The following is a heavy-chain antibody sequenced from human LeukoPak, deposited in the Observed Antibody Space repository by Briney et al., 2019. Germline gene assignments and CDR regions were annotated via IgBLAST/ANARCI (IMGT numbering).Heavy chain of an antibody. J-gene: IGHJ6*03. D-gene: IGHD4-11*01. CDR1: GGSISSYY. V-gene: IGHV4-59*01. CDR2: IYYSGST. Sequence: SETLSLTCTVSGGSISSYYWSWIRQPPGKGLEWIGYIYYSGSTNYNPSLKSRVTISVDTSKNQFSLKLSSVTAADTALYYCARAKGNSNYPYYYMDVWGKGTTVTVSS. CDR3: ARAKGNSNYPYYYMDV.